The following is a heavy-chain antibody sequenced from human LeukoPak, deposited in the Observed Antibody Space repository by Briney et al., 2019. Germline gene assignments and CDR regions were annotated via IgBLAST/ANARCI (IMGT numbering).Heavy chain of an antibody. CDR1: GFSVSSNY. CDR2: IYSGGYT. V-gene: IGHV3-53*01. CDR3: ARDKAFDI. Sequence: PGGSLRLSCAASGFSVSSNYMSWVRQAPGKGLEWVSVIYSGGYTYYADSVKGRFTISRDNSKNTVYLQMNSLRAEDTAIYYCARDKAFDIWGQGTMVTVSS. J-gene: IGHJ3*02.